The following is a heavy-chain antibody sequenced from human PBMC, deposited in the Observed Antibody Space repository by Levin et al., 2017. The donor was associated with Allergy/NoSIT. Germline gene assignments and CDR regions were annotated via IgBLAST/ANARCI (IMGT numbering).Heavy chain of an antibody. V-gene: IGHV3-23*01. CDR1: GFTFSSYA. J-gene: IGHJ4*02. CDR2: VSGSGINT. CDR3: AKTAYSGAYYYTAVFDY. Sequence: GGSLRLSCAASGFTFSSYAMSWVRQAPGKGLEWVSAVSGSGINTYYADSVKGRFTISRDNSKDTLYLQMSTLRAEDTAVYYCAKTAYSGAYYYTAVFDYWGQGTLVTVSS. D-gene: IGHD3-22*01.